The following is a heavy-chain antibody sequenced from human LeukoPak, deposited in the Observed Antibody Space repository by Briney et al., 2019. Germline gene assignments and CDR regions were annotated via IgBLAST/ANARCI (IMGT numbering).Heavy chain of an antibody. Sequence: WASVKVSCKASGYIFTDYYMHWVRQAPGQGLEWMGWTNPKSGDTGYAHKFQGRVTMTSDTSISTVYMDLRSPRSDDAAIYWCTRGRTLDNATTAPCEYWGQGTLVTVSS. CDR1: GYIFTDYY. D-gene: IGHD4-17*01. CDR2: TNPKSGDT. V-gene: IGHV1-2*07. J-gene: IGHJ4*02. CDR3: TRGRTLDNATTAPCEY.